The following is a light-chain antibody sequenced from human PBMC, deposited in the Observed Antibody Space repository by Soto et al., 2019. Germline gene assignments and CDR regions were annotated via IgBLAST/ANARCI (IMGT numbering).Light chain of an antibody. CDR2: DVN. CDR1: SSDIGAYNY. CDR3: SSYVSSGTYV. Sequence: QSALTQPASVSGSPGQSIAISCTGTSSDIGAYNYVSWYQQHPDKAPKLMIFDVNNRPSGVSDRFSGSKSGNTASLTISGLQAEDEADSYCSSYVSSGTYVFGTGTKLTVL. J-gene: IGLJ1*01. V-gene: IGLV2-14*03.